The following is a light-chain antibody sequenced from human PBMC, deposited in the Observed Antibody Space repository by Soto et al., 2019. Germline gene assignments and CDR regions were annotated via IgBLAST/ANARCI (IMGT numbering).Light chain of an antibody. CDR2: GAS. J-gene: IGKJ1*01. CDR1: QTISTY. CDR3: QQSYGDTRT. Sequence: DIQLTQSPSSLSASVGDRVTITCRSSQTISTYLNWYQQKPGKAPKLLIHGASSLQYRVPSKFSGSGSGTDFILTITSLQPEDSASYFCQQSYGDTRTFGQGTKVEI. V-gene: IGKV1-39*01.